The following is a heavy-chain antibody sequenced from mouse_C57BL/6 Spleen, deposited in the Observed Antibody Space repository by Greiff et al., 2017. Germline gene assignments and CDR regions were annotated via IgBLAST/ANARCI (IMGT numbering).Heavy chain of an antibody. J-gene: IGHJ4*01. Sequence: VQGVESGPELVQPGASVKISCKASGYAFSSSWMNWVKQRPGKGLEWIGRIYPGDGDTNYNGKFKGKATLTADKSSSTAYMQLSSLTSEDSAVYFCARFGNLYAMDYWGQGTSVTVAS. CDR3: ARFGNLYAMDY. CDR2: IYPGDGDT. D-gene: IGHD2-1*01. CDR1: GYAFSSSW. V-gene: IGHV1-82*01.